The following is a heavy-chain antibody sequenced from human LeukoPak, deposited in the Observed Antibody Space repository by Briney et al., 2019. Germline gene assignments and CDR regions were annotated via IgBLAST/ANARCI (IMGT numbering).Heavy chain of an antibody. V-gene: IGHV5-51*01. Sequence: GASVKVSCKASGYTFTSYGISWVRQAPGQGLEWMGIVYPGDSDTRYSPSFQGQVSISADKSINTAYLQWGSLKASDTAMYYCARRGFCSGGSCFSAPFDLWGQGTLLTVSS. CDR1: GYTFTSYG. CDR3: ARRGFCSGGSCFSAPFDL. CDR2: VYPGDSDT. D-gene: IGHD2-15*01. J-gene: IGHJ4*02.